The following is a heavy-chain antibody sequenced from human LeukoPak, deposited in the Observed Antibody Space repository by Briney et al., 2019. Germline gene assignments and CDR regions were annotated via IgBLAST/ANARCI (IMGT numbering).Heavy chain of an antibody. J-gene: IGHJ6*03. D-gene: IGHD4-23*01. CDR1: GFTVSSKN. CDR2: IYSGGST. Sequence: GGSLRLSCAASGFTVSSKNMTWVRQAPGKGLEWVSVIYSGGSTYYADSVKGRFTISRDNSKNTLYLQMNSLRAEDTAVYYCASGIRWYYMDVWGKGTTVTVSS. CDR3: ASGIRWYYMDV. V-gene: IGHV3-66*01.